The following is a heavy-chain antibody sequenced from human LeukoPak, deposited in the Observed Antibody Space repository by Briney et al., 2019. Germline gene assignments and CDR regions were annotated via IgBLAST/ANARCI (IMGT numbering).Heavy chain of an antibody. Sequence: GASVKVSCKASGYTLTSYYMHWVRQAPGQGLEWMGIINPSGGSTSYAQKFQGRVTMTRDMSTSTVYMELSSLRSEDTAVYYCARSIAVADWFDPWGQGTLVTVSS. CDR1: GYTLTSYY. CDR3: ARSIAVADWFDP. CDR2: INPSGGST. J-gene: IGHJ5*02. V-gene: IGHV1-46*01. D-gene: IGHD6-19*01.